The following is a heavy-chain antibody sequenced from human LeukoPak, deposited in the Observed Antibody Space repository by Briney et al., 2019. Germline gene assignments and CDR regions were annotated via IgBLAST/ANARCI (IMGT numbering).Heavy chain of an antibody. Sequence: GGSLRLSCAASGFTFSSYEMNLVRPAPGKGLEWVSYISSSGSTIYYADSVKGRFTISRDNAKNSLYLQMNSLGAEDTAVYYCAELGITMIGGVWGKGTTVTISS. CDR1: GFTFSSYE. CDR3: AELGITMIGGV. CDR2: ISSSGSTI. D-gene: IGHD3-10*02. V-gene: IGHV3-48*03. J-gene: IGHJ6*04.